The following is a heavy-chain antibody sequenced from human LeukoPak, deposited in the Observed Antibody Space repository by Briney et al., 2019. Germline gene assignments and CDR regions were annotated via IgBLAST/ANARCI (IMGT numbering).Heavy chain of an antibody. CDR3: ARDRVFDDYDICEMDC. J-gene: IGHJ4*02. CDR1: GFTFGSYG. V-gene: IGHV3-23*01. Sequence: GGSLRLSCAASGFTFGSYGMSWVRQAPGKGLEWVASITGSATTISYADSVKGRFTISRDNSKTPLSLQMNSLRAEHTAIYYCARDRVFDDYDICEMDCWGQGTLVTVS. D-gene: IGHD3-22*01. CDR2: ITGSATTI.